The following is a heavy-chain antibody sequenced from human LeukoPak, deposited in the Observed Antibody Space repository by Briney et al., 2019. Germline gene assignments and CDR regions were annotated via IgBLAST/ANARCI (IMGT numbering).Heavy chain of an antibody. CDR3: ARTSYDFWSGLNDAFDI. D-gene: IGHD3-3*01. Sequence: GASVKVSCKASGYTFTSYGISWVRQAPGQGLEWMGWISAYNGNTNYAQKLQGRVTMTTDTSTSTAYMELRSLRSDDTAVYYCARTSYDFWSGLNDAFDICGQGTMVTVSS. CDR1: GYTFTSYG. CDR2: ISAYNGNT. V-gene: IGHV1-18*01. J-gene: IGHJ3*02.